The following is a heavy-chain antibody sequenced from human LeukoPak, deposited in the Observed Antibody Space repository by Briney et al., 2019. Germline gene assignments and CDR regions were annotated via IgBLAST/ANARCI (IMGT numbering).Heavy chain of an antibody. CDR1: GYTFTSYY. Sequence: ASVKVSCKASGYTFTSYYMHWVRQAPGQGLEWMGIINPSGGSTSYAQKFRGRVTMTRDMSTSTVYMELSSLRSEDTAVYYCARDEAYSSSSLDAFDIWGQGTMVTVSS. V-gene: IGHV1-46*01. J-gene: IGHJ3*02. CDR3: ARDEAYSSSSLDAFDI. CDR2: INPSGGST. D-gene: IGHD6-6*01.